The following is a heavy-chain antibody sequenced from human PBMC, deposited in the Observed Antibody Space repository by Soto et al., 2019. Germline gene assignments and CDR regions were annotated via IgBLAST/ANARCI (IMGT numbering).Heavy chain of an antibody. CDR1: GYTFTDYA. J-gene: IGHJ4*02. CDR3: ARDSQYSTSWQRFDS. Sequence: QVQLVQSGVEVKKPGASVKVSCKASGYTFTDYAISWVRQAPGRGLEWMGWVNTYNGNPNYAQIFQGRVTMTTDTSTDTAYMELRSLKSDDSAVYYCARDSQYSTSWQRFDSWGQETLVTVSS. D-gene: IGHD6-13*01. CDR2: VNTYNGNP. V-gene: IGHV1-18*01.